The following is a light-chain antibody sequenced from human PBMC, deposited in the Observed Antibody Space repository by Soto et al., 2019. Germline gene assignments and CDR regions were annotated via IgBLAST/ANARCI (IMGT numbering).Light chain of an antibody. Sequence: QSVLTQSASVSGSPGQSITISCTGTSSDVGGYDYVSWYQQHPGKAPKLVIYDVNNRPSGVSSRFSGSKSGNTASLTISGLQAEDEADYYCSSYTSSSIVYVFGNGTKVTVL. CDR1: SSDVGGYDY. CDR3: SSYTSSSIVYV. CDR2: DVN. J-gene: IGLJ1*01. V-gene: IGLV2-14*01.